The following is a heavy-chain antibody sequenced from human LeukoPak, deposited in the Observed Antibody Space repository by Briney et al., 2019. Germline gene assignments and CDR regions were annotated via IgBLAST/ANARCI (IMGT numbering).Heavy chain of an antibody. CDR3: ARDDFHYDSSGSVTFDY. J-gene: IGHJ4*02. V-gene: IGHV3-48*04. CDR2: ISSSSSTI. D-gene: IGHD3-22*01. CDR1: GFAFSSYS. Sequence: GGSLRLSCAASGFAFSSYSMNWVRQAPGKGLEWVSYISSSSSTIYYADSVKGRFTISRDNAKNSLYLQMNSLRAGDTAVYYCARDDFHYDSSGSVTFDYWGQGTLVTVSS.